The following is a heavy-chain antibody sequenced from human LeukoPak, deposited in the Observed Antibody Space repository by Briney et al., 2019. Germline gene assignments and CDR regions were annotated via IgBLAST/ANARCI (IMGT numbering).Heavy chain of an antibody. D-gene: IGHD3-22*01. V-gene: IGHV4-61*05. CDR1: GGSISSSSYY. Sequence: PSETLSLTCTVSGGSISSSSYYWGWIRQPPGKGLEWIGYIYYSGSTNYNPSLKSRVTISVDTSKNQFSLKLSSVTAADTAVYYCARGYGYYDSSPNWFDPWGQGTLVTVSS. J-gene: IGHJ5*02. CDR3: ARGYGYYDSSPNWFDP. CDR2: IYYSGST.